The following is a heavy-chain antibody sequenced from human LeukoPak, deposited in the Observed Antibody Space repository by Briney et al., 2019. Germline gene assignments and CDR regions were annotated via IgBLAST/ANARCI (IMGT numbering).Heavy chain of an antibody. CDR2: ISYDGSNK. Sequence: GGSLRLSCAASGFTFSSYGMHWVRQAPGKGLEWVAVISYDGSNKYYADSVKGRFTISRDNSKNTLYLQMNSLRAEDTAVYYCAKKKFRGSGWDYFDYWGQGTLVTVSS. CDR1: GFTFSSYG. V-gene: IGHV3-30*18. J-gene: IGHJ4*02. CDR3: AKKKFRGSGWDYFDY. D-gene: IGHD6-19*01.